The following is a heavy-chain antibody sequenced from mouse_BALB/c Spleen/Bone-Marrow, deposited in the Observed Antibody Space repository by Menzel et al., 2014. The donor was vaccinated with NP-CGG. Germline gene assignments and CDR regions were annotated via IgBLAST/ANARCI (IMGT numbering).Heavy chain of an antibody. J-gene: IGHJ2*01. Sequence: EVQGVESGGGLVQPGGSLILSCATSGFTFTDYYMSWVRQPPGKALEWLGFIRPKANGYTTEYSASVKGRFTISRDNSQSILYLKMNTLRAEDSATEDCARDRAAGDTGDYFDYWGQGTTLTVSA. CDR3: ARDRAAGDTGDYFDY. CDR1: GFTFTDYY. V-gene: IGHV7-3*02. D-gene: IGHD3-1*01. CDR2: IRPKANGYTT.